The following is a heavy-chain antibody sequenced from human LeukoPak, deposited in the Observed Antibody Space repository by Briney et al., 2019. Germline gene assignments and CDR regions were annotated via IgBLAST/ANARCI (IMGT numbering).Heavy chain of an antibody. V-gene: IGHV3-23*01. CDR3: ASSSVTADAFDI. CDR1: RFTLTSHA. D-gene: IGHD2-21*02. CDR2: ISGRGGST. J-gene: IGHJ3*02. Sequence: PRGTLSLSCAASRFTLTSHAMSWVRHAPGKGLEWVSAISGRGGSTYYADSVKGRFTISRDNSKNPLYLQMNSLRAEDTAVYYCASSSVTADAFDIWGQGTMVTVSS.